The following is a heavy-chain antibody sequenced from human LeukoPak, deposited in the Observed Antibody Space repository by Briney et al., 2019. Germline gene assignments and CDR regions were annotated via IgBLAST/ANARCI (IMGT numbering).Heavy chain of an antibody. Sequence: SETLSLTCTVSGHLKKSYHWLGPRQPPGKGPEWIGYIYYSGSTNYNPSVKSRVTISVDTSKHQFSLKLSAVTAADTAVYYCPSHPLLCKPTTWDCCVIWGQGTMVTVSS. CDR2: IYYSGST. V-gene: IGHV4-59*08. J-gene: IGHJ3*02. CDR3: PSHPLLCKPTTWDCCVI. CDR1: GHLKKSYH. D-gene: IGHD3-10*02.